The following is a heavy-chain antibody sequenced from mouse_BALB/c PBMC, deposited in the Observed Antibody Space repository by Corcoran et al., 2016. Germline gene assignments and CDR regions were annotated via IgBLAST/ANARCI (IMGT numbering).Heavy chain of an antibody. CDR2: INTYTGEP. V-gene: IGHV9-3-1*01. CDR3: AITTVVATFAY. J-gene: IGHJ3*01. D-gene: IGHD1-1*01. Sequence: QIQLVQSGPALKKPGETVKISCKASGYTFTNYGMNWVKQAPGKGVKWMGWINTYTGEPTYADDFKGRFACSLETSASTAYLQINNLKNEDTATYFCAITTVVATFAYWGQGTLVTVSA. CDR1: GYTFTNYG.